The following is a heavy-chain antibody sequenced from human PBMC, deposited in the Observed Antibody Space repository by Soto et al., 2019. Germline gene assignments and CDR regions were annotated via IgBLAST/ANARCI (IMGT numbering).Heavy chain of an antibody. J-gene: IGHJ3*02. CDR3: ARDVLNFGPWSVRGGNSEDEAFDI. D-gene: IGHD3-3*01. V-gene: IGHV3-30-3*01. Sequence: QVQLVESGGGVVQPGRSLRLSCAASGFTFSSYAMHWVRQAPGKGLEWVAVISYDGSNKYYADSVKGRFTNSRDNSKNKVDLTMNRLRAEDTAVYYCARDVLNFGPWSVRGGNSEDEAFDIWGQGTMVTVSS. CDR1: GFTFSSYA. CDR2: ISYDGSNK.